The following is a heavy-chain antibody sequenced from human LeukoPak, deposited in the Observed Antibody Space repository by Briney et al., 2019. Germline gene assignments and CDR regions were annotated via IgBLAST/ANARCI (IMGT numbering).Heavy chain of an antibody. CDR3: ARHCSSTSCPKGAWFDP. Sequence: PSETLSLTCTVSVASISSDYWSWIRQPAGKGLEWIGRIYTSGSTNYNPSLKSRVTMSVDTSKNQFSLKLSSVTAADTAVYYCARHCSSTSCPKGAWFDPWGQGTLVTVSS. CDR1: VASISSDY. D-gene: IGHD2-2*01. V-gene: IGHV4-4*07. J-gene: IGHJ5*02. CDR2: IYTSGST.